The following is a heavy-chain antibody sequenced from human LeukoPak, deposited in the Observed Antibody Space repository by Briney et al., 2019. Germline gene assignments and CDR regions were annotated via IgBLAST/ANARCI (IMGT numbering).Heavy chain of an antibody. CDR1: GGSISSYY. CDR3: ARHSSSSWYPYYYYGIDV. CDR2: IYYSGST. Sequence: SETLSLTCTVSGGSISSYYWSWIRQPPGKGLEWIGYIYYSGSTNYNPSLKSRVTISVDTSKNQFSLKLSSVTAADTAVYYCARHSSSSWYPYYYYGIDVWGQGTTVTVSS. J-gene: IGHJ6*02. D-gene: IGHD6-13*01. V-gene: IGHV4-59*01.